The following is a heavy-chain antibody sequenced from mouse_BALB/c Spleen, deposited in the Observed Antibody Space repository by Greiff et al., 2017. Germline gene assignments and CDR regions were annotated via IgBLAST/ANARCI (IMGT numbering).Heavy chain of an antibody. Sequence: QVQLQQSGAELVRPGTSVKVSCKASGYAFTNYLIEWVKQRPGQGLEWIGVINPGSGGTNYNEKFKGKATLTADKSSSTAYMQLSSLTSDDSAVYFCARLYYDYDEGFAYWGQGTLVTVSA. CDR2: INPGSGGT. J-gene: IGHJ3*01. D-gene: IGHD2-4*01. V-gene: IGHV1-54*01. CDR1: GYAFTNYL. CDR3: ARLYYDYDEGFAY.